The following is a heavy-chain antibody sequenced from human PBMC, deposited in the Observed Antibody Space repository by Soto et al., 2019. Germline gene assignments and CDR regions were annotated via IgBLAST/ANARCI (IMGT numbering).Heavy chain of an antibody. CDR2: IYYSGST. Sequence: PSETLSLTCTVSGGSISSYYWSWIRQPPGKGLEWIGYIYYSGSTNYNPSLKSRVTISVDTSKNQFSLKLSSVTAADSAVYYCARGPPLTFYYYYGMDVWGQGTTVTVSS. D-gene: IGHD2-21*02. J-gene: IGHJ6*02. V-gene: IGHV4-59*01. CDR3: ARGPPLTFYYYYGMDV. CDR1: GGSISSYY.